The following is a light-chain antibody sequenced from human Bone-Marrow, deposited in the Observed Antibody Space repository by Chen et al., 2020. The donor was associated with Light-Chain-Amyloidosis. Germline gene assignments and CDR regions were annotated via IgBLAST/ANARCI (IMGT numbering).Light chain of an antibody. Sequence: SYELTQPPSVLVSPGQTARITCSGDDLPTKYAYWYQQKPGQAPVLVIHRDTERPSGISDRFSGSSSGTTATLTISGVQAEDEADYHCQSADSSGTYEVIFGGGTKLTVL. V-gene: IGLV3-25*03. CDR1: DLPTKY. CDR2: RDT. CDR3: QSADSSGTYEVI. J-gene: IGLJ2*01.